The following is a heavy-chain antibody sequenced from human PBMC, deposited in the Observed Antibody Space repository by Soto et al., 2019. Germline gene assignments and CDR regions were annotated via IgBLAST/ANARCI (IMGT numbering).Heavy chain of an antibody. J-gene: IGHJ4*02. CDR2: IWYDASNK. CDR1: GFTFSSNG. D-gene: IGHD6-13*01. V-gene: IGHV3-33*06. Sequence: QVQLVESGGGVVQPGRSLRLSCAASGFTFSSNGMHWVRQAPGKGLEWVATIWYDASNKYYADSVKGRFTISRDNXKXXVYVQMNNLRAEDTAVYYCAKEGNMGSSSWYYFDYWGQGTLVTVSS. CDR3: AKEGNMGSSSWYYFDY.